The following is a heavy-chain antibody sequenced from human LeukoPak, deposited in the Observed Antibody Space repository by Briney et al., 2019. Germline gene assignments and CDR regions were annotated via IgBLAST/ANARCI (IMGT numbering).Heavy chain of an antibody. CDR3: ARDQSGSYYGSFDY. Sequence: SETLSLTCTVSGGPISSYYWSWIRQPAGKGLEWIGRIYTSGSTNYNPSLKSRVTMSVDTSKNQFSLKLSSVTAADTAVYYCARDQSGSYYGSFDYWGQGTLVTVSS. V-gene: IGHV4-4*07. CDR2: IYTSGST. CDR1: GGPISSYY. J-gene: IGHJ4*02. D-gene: IGHD1-26*01.